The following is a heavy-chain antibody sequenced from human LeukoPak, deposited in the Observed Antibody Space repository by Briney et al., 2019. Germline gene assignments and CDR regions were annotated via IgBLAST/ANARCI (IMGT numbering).Heavy chain of an antibody. CDR1: GFTFSSYE. J-gene: IGHJ4*02. D-gene: IGHD4-17*01. CDR2: ISSSSSTI. CDR3: ARGEYGDPLDY. Sequence: GGSLRLSCAVSGFTFSSYEMNWVRQAPGKGLEWVSYISSSSSTIYYADSVKGRFTISRDNAKNSLYLQMNSLRAEDTAVYYCARGEYGDPLDYWGQGTLVTVSS. V-gene: IGHV3-48*01.